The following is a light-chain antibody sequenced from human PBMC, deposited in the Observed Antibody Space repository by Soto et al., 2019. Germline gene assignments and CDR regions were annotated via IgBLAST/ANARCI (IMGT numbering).Light chain of an antibody. CDR1: SSNVGSYKL. J-gene: IGLJ3*02. V-gene: IGLV2-14*02. CDR3: STWDDSLNGWV. Sequence: QSALTQPASVSGSPGQSITISCTGTSSNVGSYKLVSWYQQHPGKAPKLMIFEVNKRPSGVPDRFSGSRSGTSASLAISGLQSDDEAVYFCSTWDDSLNGWVFGGGTKVTVL. CDR2: EVN.